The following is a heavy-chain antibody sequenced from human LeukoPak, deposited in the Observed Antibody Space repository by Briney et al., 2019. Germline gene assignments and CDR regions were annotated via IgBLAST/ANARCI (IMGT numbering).Heavy chain of an antibody. V-gene: IGHV1-18*01. CDR3: ARLCYSSDWYFGTVDI. J-gene: IGHJ3*02. D-gene: IGHD6-19*01. CDR2: ISSYYGNT. Sequence: GGSVEVSCKASGYPFNTYGISRVRQAAGQGLECRGWISSYYGNTNYAQNIHGRVTMTTGTSTSTANLKLRMFRSGDTAVYYCARLCYSSDWYFGTVDIWGQGTTVTISS. CDR1: GYPFNTYG.